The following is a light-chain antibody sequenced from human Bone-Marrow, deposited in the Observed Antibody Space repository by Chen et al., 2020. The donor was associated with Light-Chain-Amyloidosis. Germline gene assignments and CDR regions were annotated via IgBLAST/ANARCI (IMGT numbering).Light chain of an antibody. J-gene: IGLJ2*01. V-gene: IGLV1-40*01. CDR2: GNT. CDR3: QSYDSSLSGSVV. CDR1: SSNIGAGYD. Sequence: QSVLTQPPSVSGAPGQRVTISCTGSSSNIGAGYDVHWYQQLPGTAPKLLIFGNTNRPSGVSDRFSASKSGTSASLAITGLQAEDEADYYCQSYDSSLSGSVVVGGGTKLTVL.